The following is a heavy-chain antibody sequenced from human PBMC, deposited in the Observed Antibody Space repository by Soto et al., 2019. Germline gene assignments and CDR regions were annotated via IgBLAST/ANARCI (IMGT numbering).Heavy chain of an antibody. CDR1: GFTFSTYT. Sequence: EVQLVESGGGLVKPGGSLRLSCAASGFTFSTYTMNWVRQAPGKGLEWVSSISSTSTYIYYADSLKGRFTISRDNAKNSLYLQMNSLRAEDTAVYYRAREGSYWNDVGPDWGQGTLVTVSS. CDR2: ISSTSTYI. D-gene: IGHD1-1*01. J-gene: IGHJ4*02. V-gene: IGHV3-21*01. CDR3: AREGSYWNDVGPD.